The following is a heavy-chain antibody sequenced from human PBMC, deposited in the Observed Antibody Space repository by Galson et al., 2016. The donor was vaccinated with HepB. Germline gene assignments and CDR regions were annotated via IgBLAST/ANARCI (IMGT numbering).Heavy chain of an antibody. Sequence: SLRLSCAASALTFNTYTMNWVRQAPGKGLEWVSSISNSGTYMYYADSVRGRFTISRDNAKNSLYLQLNSLRAEDTAVYYCARNGRRNYGDYGRFDYWGQGTLVTVSS. CDR3: ARNGRRNYGDYGRFDY. CDR1: ALTFNTYT. CDR2: ISNSGTYM. D-gene: IGHD4-17*01. V-gene: IGHV3-21*01. J-gene: IGHJ4*02.